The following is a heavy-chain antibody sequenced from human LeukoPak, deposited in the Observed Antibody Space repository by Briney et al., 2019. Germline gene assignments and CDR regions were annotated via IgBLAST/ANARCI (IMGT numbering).Heavy chain of an antibody. V-gene: IGHV3-23*01. CDR2: ISGSDGST. CDR1: GFTFSSYA. CDR3: AKVETSGGANCYALDY. D-gene: IGHD2-2*01. J-gene: IGHJ4*02. Sequence: GGSLRLSCAASGFTFSSYAMTWVRQAPDKWLEWVSAISGSDGSTYYADSVKGRFTISRDDSQNTLYLQMNSLSAEDTAVYYCAKVETSGGANCYALDYWGQGTLVTVSS.